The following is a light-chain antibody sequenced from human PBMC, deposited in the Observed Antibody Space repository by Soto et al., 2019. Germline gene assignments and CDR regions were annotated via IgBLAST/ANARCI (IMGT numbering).Light chain of an antibody. J-gene: IGKJ5*01. V-gene: IGKV3-20*01. Sequence: EIVLTQSPGTLSLSPGERATLSCRASQSVSSSYLAWYQQKPGRAPRLLIYGASSRATGIPDRFSGSGSGTDFTLTISRLEPEDFAVYYCQQYSSSPLITFGQGTRLEIK. CDR3: QQYSSSPLIT. CDR1: QSVSSSY. CDR2: GAS.